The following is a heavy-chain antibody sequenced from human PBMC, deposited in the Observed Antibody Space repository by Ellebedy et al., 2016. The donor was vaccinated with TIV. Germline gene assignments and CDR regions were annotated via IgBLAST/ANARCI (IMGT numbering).Heavy chain of an antibody. CDR3: ARYGTGGYRGTFDI. D-gene: IGHD2-8*02. CDR1: GFTFSSYA. V-gene: IGHV3-23*01. CDR2: ISGSGDST. Sequence: GESLKISCAASGFTFSSYAMSWVRQAPGKGLEGVSGISGSGDSTYYADSLKGRFTISRDISKNTLYLQMNSLRAEDTAVYHCARYGTGGYRGTFDIWGQGTMVTVSS. J-gene: IGHJ3*02.